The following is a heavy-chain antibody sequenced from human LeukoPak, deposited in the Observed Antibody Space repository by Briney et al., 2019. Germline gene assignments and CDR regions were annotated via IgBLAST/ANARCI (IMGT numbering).Heavy chain of an antibody. V-gene: IGHV5-51*01. J-gene: IGHJ4*02. D-gene: IGHD6-19*01. CDR1: GYSFSTYW. Sequence: GGSLNFSCQDSGYSFSTYWIGWVRQLPGKGLEGMGIIFPGDSDTRYSPSFQGQVTISADKSIRTAYLQWSSLKASDTAIYYCARLGTTVPGRLWGQGTLVTVSS. CDR3: ARLGTTVPGRL. CDR2: IFPGDSDT.